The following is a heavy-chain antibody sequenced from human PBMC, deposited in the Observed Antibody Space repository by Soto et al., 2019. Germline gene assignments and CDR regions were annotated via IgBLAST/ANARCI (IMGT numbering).Heavy chain of an antibody. J-gene: IGHJ4*02. CDR2: ISAHNDNP. CDR3: ARGRYGDY. Sequence: QVHLVQSGAEVRTPGASVKVSCKGSGYTFTSYGIAWVRQAPGQGLEWMGWISAHNDNPNYAQKVQGRVTVTRDTSTSTAYMELRNLRSDDTAVYYCARGRYGDYWGQGALVTVSS. D-gene: IGHD1-1*01. V-gene: IGHV1-18*01. CDR1: GYTFTSYG.